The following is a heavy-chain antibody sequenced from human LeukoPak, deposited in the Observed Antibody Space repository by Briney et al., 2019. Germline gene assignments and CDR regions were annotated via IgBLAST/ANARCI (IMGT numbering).Heavy chain of an antibody. V-gene: IGHV3-15*01. CDR1: GFTFSNAW. CDR3: TTDTRPYRITARPNY. CDR2: IKSKTDGGTT. D-gene: IGHD6-6*01. Sequence: PGGSLRLSCAASGFTFSNAWMSWVRQAPGKGLEWVGRIKSKTDGGTTDYAAPVKGRFTISRDDSKNTLYLQMNSLKTEDTAVYYCTTDTRPYRITARPNYWGQGTLVTVSS. J-gene: IGHJ4*02.